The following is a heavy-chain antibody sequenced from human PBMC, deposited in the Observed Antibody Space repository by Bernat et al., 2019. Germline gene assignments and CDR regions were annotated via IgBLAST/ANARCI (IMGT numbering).Heavy chain of an antibody. CDR2: IKSKTDGGTT. D-gene: IGHD3-16*01. V-gene: IGHV3-15*07. J-gene: IGHJ4*02. CDR1: GFTFSNAW. CDR3: AEALGGQNRYFDY. Sequence: EVQLVESGGGLVKPGGSLRLSCAASGFTFSNAWMNWVRQAPGKGLEWVGRIKSKTDGGTTDYAAPVKGRFTISRDDSKNTLYLQMNSLRAEDTAVYYCAEALGGQNRYFDYWGQGTLVTVSS.